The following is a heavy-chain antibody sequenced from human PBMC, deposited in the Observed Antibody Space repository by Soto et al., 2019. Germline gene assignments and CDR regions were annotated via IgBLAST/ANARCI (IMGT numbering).Heavy chain of an antibody. Sequence: GGSLRLSCAASGFTFSSYSMNWVRQAPGKGLEWVSSISSSSSYIYYADSVKGRFTISRDNAKNSLYLQMNSLRAEDTAVYYCARVPYGRRYYCSGGSCYSGPPDYWGQGTLVTVSS. D-gene: IGHD2-15*01. CDR1: GFTFSSYS. CDR2: ISSSSSYI. J-gene: IGHJ4*02. CDR3: ARVPYGRRYYCSGGSCYSGPPDY. V-gene: IGHV3-21*01.